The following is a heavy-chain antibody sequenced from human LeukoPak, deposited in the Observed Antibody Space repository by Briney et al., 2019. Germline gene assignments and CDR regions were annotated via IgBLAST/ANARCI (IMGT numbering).Heavy chain of an antibody. Sequence: GGSLRLSCVASGFTFSRYWMHWVRQAPGKGLVWVSRTNEDGSRTDHADSVKGRFTISRDNAKNTLYLQMNSLRVEDTAVYSCASDFTDRDDFWGQGTLVTVSS. CDR1: GFTFSRYW. V-gene: IGHV3-74*01. J-gene: IGHJ4*02. CDR2: TNEDGSRT. CDR3: ASDFTDRDDF.